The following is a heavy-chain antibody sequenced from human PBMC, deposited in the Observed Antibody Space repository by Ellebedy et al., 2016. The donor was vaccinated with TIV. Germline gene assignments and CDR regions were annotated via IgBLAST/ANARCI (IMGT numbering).Heavy chain of an antibody. J-gene: IGHJ3*02. CDR3: ARAKSGSDYVGAFDM. CDR1: GFTLSDYH. Sequence: GESLKISXAASGFTLSDYHMSWIRQAPGKGLEWVSYISRSGSIIYYADSVKGRFTISRDNAKNSLYLQMNSLRAEDTAVYYCARAKSGSDYVGAFDMWGQGTRVTVSS. V-gene: IGHV3-11*01. CDR2: ISRSGSII. D-gene: IGHD1-26*01.